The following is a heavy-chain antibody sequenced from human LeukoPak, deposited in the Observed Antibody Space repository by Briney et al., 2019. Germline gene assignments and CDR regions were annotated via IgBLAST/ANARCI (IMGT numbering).Heavy chain of an antibody. D-gene: IGHD1-14*01. CDR3: ATLTPGY. V-gene: IGHV3-30*02. CDR1: GFTFSSYA. J-gene: IGHJ4*02. CDR2: IRNDGTNK. Sequence: GGSLRLSCAASGFTFSSYAMSWVRQAPGKGLEWMAFIRNDGTNKNYADSVKGRITISRDNSKNTVNLQMDSLRAEDTAVYYCATLTPGYWGQGTLVTVSS.